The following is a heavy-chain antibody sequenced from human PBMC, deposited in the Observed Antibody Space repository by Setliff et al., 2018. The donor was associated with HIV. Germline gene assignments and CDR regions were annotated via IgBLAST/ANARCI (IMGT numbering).Heavy chain of an antibody. CDR1: SGSVSRSDYS. J-gene: IGHJ4*02. V-gene: IGHV4-39*01. Sequence: SETLSLTCTVSSGSVSRSDYSXXGIRXTPGKGLEWIGIIYWSGLTFDNPSLKSRVTISVDTSKXQFSLRLNSVTAADTAVYYCASDISPDDGYHRLHYFDYXGQGTLVTVSS. CDR2: IYWSGLT. CDR3: ASDISPDDGYHRLHYFDY. D-gene: IGHD5-12*01.